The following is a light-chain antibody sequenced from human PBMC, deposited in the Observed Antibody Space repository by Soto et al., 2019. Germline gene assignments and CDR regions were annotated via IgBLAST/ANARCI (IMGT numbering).Light chain of an antibody. J-gene: IGKJ1*01. CDR2: GGS. V-gene: IGKV3-20*01. Sequence: EVVLTQSPGALSLSPGEGVTLSCRARRTIRGNELAWYRQKRGQAPRLLIYGGSSRAEGIPDRFSGRGTGTNFTLTISRLEPEDSAVYYCQDYGTSHPWTFGQGTKLEIK. CDR3: QDYGTSHPWT. CDR1: RTIRGNE.